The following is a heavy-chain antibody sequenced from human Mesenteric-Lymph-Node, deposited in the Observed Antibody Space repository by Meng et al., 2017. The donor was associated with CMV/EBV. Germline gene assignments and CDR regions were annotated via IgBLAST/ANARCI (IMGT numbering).Heavy chain of an antibody. CDR1: GVSVTSGAYH. J-gene: IGHJ4*02. CDR2: IYGTGIT. CDR3: AKSRSSTPGIVDD. V-gene: IGHV4-61*08. Sequence: VEFQESGPGLVKPSGTLSLTCIGSGVSVTSGAYHWSWIRQSPGKGLEWIGYIYGTGITIYNPSLKSRVTILLETSKNQFSLKLNSVTTADTAVYYCAKSRSSTPGIVDDWGQGTLVTVSS. D-gene: IGHD2/OR15-2a*01.